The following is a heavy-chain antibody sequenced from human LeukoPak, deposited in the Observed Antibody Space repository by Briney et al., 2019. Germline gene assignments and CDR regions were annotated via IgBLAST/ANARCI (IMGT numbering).Heavy chain of an antibody. CDR1: VGSISSRSYY. CDR2: IYYSGST. D-gene: IGHD2-15*01. V-gene: IGHV4-39*01. Sequence: SETLSLTCTVSVGSISSRSYYWGWTRQPPGKGLEWFGSIYYSGSTYYNPSLKSRDTISVDTSKNQFSLKLSSVTAADTAVYYCARLYCSSGICYLDYWGQGNLGTVS. J-gene: IGHJ4*02. CDR3: ARLYCSSGICYLDY.